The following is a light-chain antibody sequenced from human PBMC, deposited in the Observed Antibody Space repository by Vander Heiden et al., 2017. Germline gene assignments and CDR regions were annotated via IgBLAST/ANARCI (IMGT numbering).Light chain of an antibody. CDR3: QQRSTWPT. Sequence: EIVLTQSPATLSLSPGERATLSCRASQSVSSYLAWYQQKPGQAPRLLIYDASNRATGIPARFSGSGSGTDFTLTSSSLEPEDFAVYYRQQRSTWPTFGQGTRLEIK. CDR2: DAS. CDR1: QSVSSY. V-gene: IGKV3-11*01. J-gene: IGKJ5*01.